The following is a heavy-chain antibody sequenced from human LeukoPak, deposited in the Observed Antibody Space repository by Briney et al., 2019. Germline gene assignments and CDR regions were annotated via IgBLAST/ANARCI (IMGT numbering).Heavy chain of an antibody. D-gene: IGHD6-6*01. CDR2: INPDGSGT. J-gene: IGHJ5*02. Sequence: GGSLRLSCAASGFTFSTYWMHWVRQGPGKGLVWVSRINPDGSGTSHADSVKGRFTISRDNAKNTLYLQMNSLRGEDTAVYYCAREVEARRLGSWVDPWGQGTLVTVSS. CDR1: GFTFSTYW. V-gene: IGHV3-74*01. CDR3: AREVEARRLGSWVDP.